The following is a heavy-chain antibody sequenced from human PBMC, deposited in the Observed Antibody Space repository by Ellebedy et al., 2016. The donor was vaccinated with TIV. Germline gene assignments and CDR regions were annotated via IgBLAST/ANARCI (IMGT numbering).Heavy chain of an antibody. CDR1: GYSFTIYA. D-gene: IGHD6-19*01. J-gene: IGHJ4*02. CDR3: ARGGEGWPFDY. CDR2: INAGNGDT. Sequence: ASVKVSXKASGYSFTIYAMHWVRQAPGQRLEWMGRINAGNGDTKYSQNFQGRVSITRDTSASTAYMELGSLKSEDTAVYYCARGGEGWPFDYWGQGILVTVSS. V-gene: IGHV1-3*01.